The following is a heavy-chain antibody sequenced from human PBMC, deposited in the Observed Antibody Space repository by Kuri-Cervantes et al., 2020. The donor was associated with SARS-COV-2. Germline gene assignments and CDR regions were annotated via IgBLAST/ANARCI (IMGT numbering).Heavy chain of an antibody. CDR1: GFTFSSAW. J-gene: IGHJ4*02. Sequence: GESLKISCAASGFTFSSAWMTWVRQAPGKGPECVAKINQDGSEKYHVDSVKGRFTISRDNTKNSLFLQMNSLRAEDTAVYYCGRVSDDTGHYRPFDYWGQGTVVTVSS. CDR3: GRVSDDTGHYRPFDY. D-gene: IGHD3-9*01. V-gene: IGHV3-7*01. CDR2: INQDGSEK.